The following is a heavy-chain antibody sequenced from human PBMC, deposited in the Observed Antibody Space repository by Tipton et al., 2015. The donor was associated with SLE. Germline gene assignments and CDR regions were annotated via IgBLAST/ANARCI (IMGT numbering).Heavy chain of an antibody. CDR1: GGSISSSSYY. CDR3: ARRVGLFNFDY. D-gene: IGHD2-15*01. CDR2: IYYSGST. V-gene: IGHV4-39*07. Sequence: GLVKPSETLSLTCTVSGGSISSSSYYWGWIRQPPGKGLEWIGSIYYSGSTYYNPSLKSRVTISVDTSKNQFSLKLSSVTAADTAVYYCARRVGLFNFDYWGQGTLVTVSS. J-gene: IGHJ4*02.